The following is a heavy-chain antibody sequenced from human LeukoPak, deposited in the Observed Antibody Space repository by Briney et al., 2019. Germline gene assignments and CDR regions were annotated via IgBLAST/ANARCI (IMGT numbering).Heavy chain of an antibody. D-gene: IGHD5-12*01. CDR2: ISYDGSNK. CDR1: GFTFSSYA. J-gene: IGHJ4*02. CDR3: AREQAFYSGYDY. V-gene: IGHV3-30*04. Sequence: QPGRSLRLSCAASGFTFSSYAMHWVRQAPGKGLEWVAAISYDGSNKYYADSVKGRFTISRDNSKNTLYLQMNSLRAEDTAVYYCAREQAFYSGYDYWGQGTLVTVSS.